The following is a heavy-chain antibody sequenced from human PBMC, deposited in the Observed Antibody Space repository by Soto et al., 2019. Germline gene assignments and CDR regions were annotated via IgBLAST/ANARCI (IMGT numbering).Heavy chain of an antibody. Sequence: VHLVESGGDLVQPGGSLRLSCVASGFTFSSHSMNWVRQAPGKGLEWISHISNSGSIYYADSVEGRFTISRDNAKNSLVVQKSCLSAEDSVLSYCVSDDIGVLPGDALDIWGQGTMVTVSS. CDR1: GFTFSSHS. CDR2: ISNSGSI. CDR3: VSDDIGVLPGDALDI. J-gene: IGHJ3*02. V-gene: IGHV3-48*01. D-gene: IGHD1-1*01.